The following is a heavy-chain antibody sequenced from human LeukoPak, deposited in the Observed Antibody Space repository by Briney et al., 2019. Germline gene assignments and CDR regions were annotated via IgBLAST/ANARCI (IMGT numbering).Heavy chain of an antibody. Sequence: GGSLRLSCAASGFTFSSYAMSWVRQAPGKGLEWVSAISGSGGSTYYADSVKGRFTISRGNAKNSLDLQMNSLRAEDTAVYYCARDRVVPAAIVYYYGMDVWGQGTTVTVSS. CDR3: ARDRVVPAAIVYYYGMDV. CDR2: ISGSGGST. D-gene: IGHD2-2*02. J-gene: IGHJ6*02. CDR1: GFTFSSYA. V-gene: IGHV3-23*01.